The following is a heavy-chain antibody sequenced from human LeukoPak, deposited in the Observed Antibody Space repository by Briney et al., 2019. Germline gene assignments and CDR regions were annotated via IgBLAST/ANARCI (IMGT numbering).Heavy chain of an antibody. CDR1: GFTFSNSA. CDR3: ARARYCSSTTCHGNDN. J-gene: IGHJ4*02. CDR2: INGDGSST. D-gene: IGHD2-2*01. Sequence: GGSLRLSCAASGFTFSNSAMTWVRQAPGKGLVWVSRINGDGSSTSYADSVKGRFTISRDNAKNTLYLQMNSLRAEDTALYFCARARYCSSTTCHGNDNWGQGTLVTVSS. V-gene: IGHV3-74*01.